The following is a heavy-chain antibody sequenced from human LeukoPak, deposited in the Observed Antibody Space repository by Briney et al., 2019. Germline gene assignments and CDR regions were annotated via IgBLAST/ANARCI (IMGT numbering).Heavy chain of an antibody. J-gene: IGHJ5*02. CDR3: ARQYYYGSGSFPADP. V-gene: IGHV4-39*01. D-gene: IGHD3-10*01. CDR2: IYYSGST. Sequence: SETLSLTCTVSGGSISSSSYYWGWIRQPPGKGLEWIGSIYYSGSTYYNPSLKSRVTISVDTSKNQFSLKLSSVTAADTAVYYCARQYYYGSGSFPADPWGQGTLVTVSS. CDR1: GGSISSSSYY.